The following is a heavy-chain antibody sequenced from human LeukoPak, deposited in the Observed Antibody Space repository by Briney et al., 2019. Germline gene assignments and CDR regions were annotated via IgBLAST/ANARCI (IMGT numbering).Heavy chain of an antibody. J-gene: IGHJ4*02. D-gene: IGHD2-2*01. CDR3: VKGYCSSISCFGDY. Sequence: SGGSLRLSCAASGFTFSSYGIHWVRQAPGKGLEWVAFISYDGSTKYYADSVEGRFTISRDNSKNTLYVQMNSLRAEDTAVYYCVKGYCSSISCFGDYWGQGTLVTFSS. CDR1: GFTFSSYG. V-gene: IGHV3-30*18. CDR2: ISYDGSTK.